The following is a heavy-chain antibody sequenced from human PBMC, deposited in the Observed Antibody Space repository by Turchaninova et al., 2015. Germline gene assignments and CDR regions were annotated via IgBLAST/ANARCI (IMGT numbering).Heavy chain of an antibody. J-gene: IGHJ4*02. Sequence: EVQLVQSGAEVKKPGEALKISCKGSWYTFTSYWIAWVRQRPGKGRKCMGIIYPGDSDTRYSPSFQGQVTISADRSISTAYLQWSSLKASDSAIYYCARLANYDSSGSLGCWGQGTLVTVSS. CDR2: IYPGDSDT. CDR1: WYTFTSYW. CDR3: ARLANYDSSGSLGC. D-gene: IGHD3-22*01. V-gene: IGHV5-51*01.